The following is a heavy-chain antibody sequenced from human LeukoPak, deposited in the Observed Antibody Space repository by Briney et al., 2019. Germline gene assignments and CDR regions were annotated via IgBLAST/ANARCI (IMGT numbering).Heavy chain of an antibody. V-gene: IGHV3-23*01. CDR1: GFTFSSYA. CDR2: ISGSGGST. CDR3: AKDPRYCSSTSCSNNWFDP. D-gene: IGHD2-2*01. Sequence: GGSPRLSCAASGFTFSSYAMSWVRQAPGKGLEWVSAISGSGGSTYYADSVKGRFTISRDNSKNTLYLQMNSLRAEDTAVYYCAKDPRYCSSTSCSNNWFDPWGQGTLVTVSS. J-gene: IGHJ5*02.